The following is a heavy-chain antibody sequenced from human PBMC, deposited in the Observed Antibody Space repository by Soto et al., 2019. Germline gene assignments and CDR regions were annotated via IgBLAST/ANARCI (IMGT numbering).Heavy chain of an antibody. CDR3: ATDRDYVWGSYRYIFDY. CDR2: FDPEDGET. Sequence: VKVSCKVSGFTLTELSMHWVRQAPGKGLEWMGGFDPEDGETIYAQKFQGRVTMTEDTSTDTAYMELSSLRSEDTAVYYCATDRDYVWGSYRYIFDYWGQGTLVTVSS. V-gene: IGHV1-24*01. D-gene: IGHD3-16*02. CDR1: GFTLTELS. J-gene: IGHJ4*02.